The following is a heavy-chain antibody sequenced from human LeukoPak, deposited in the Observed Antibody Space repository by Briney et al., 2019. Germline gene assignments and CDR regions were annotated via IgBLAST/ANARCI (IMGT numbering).Heavy chain of an antibody. CDR1: GYTFTIYD. CDR2: MNPNSGNT. Sequence: ASVEVSCKASGYTFTIYDINWVRQATGQGLEWMGWMNPNSGNTGYAQKFQGRVTMTRNTSISTAYMELSSLRSEDTAVYYCARGPPPSTTYYDFWSGYYYSYFDYWGQGTLVTVSS. D-gene: IGHD3-3*01. CDR3: ARGPPPSTTYYDFWSGYYYSYFDY. V-gene: IGHV1-8*01. J-gene: IGHJ4*02.